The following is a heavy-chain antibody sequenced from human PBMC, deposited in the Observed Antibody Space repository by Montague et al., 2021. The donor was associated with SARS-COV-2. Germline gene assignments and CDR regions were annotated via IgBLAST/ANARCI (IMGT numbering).Heavy chain of an antibody. D-gene: IGHD3-9*01. CDR2: IYYSGST. CDR3: ARHNGFDWLLIPKVGYYCMDV. Sequence: SETLSLTCTVSGGSISSYYWSWIRQSPGKGLEWIGYIYYSGSTNYNPSLKSRVTISVDTSKNQFSLKLSSVTAADTAVYYCARHNGFDWLLIPKVGYYCMDVWGQGTTVTVSS. J-gene: IGHJ6*02. V-gene: IGHV4-59*08. CDR1: GGSISSYY.